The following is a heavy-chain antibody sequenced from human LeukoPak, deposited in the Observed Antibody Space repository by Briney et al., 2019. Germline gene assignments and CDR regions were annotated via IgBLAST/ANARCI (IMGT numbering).Heavy chain of an antibody. CDR3: ARDIVAPEGV. J-gene: IGHJ4*02. CDR2: ISRRVCT. V-gene: IGHV3-53*01. CDR1: GFTFSNNY. D-gene: IGHD6-13*01. Sequence: GGPLRLSCAASGFTFSNNYMSWVRQAPGKGLEGVPVISRRVCTHYAHPVNGQFPISRDNSNNPLYLQMNSLRAEDTAVYYCARDIVAPEGVWGQGTLVTVS.